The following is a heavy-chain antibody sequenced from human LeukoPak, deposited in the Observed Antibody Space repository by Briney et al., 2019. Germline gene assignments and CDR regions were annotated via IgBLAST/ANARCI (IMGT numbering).Heavy chain of an antibody. D-gene: IGHD6-13*01. CDR3: ARQLASSSSWYRNYYYGMDV. CDR2: IYYSGST. CDR1: GGSISGYY. J-gene: IGHJ6*02. V-gene: IGHV4-59*08. Sequence: SETLSLTCTVSGGSISGYYWSWIRQPPGKGLEWIGYIYYSGSTNYNPSLKSRVTISVDTSKNQFSLKLSSVTAADTAVYYCARQLASSSSWYRNYYYGMDVWGQGTTVTVSS.